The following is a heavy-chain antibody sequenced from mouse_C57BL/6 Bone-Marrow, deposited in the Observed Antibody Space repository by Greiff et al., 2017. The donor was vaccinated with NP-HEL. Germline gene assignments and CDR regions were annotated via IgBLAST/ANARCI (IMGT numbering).Heavy chain of an antibody. D-gene: IGHD1-2*01. V-gene: IGHV14-4*01. Sequence: VQLQQSGAELVRPGASVKLSCTASGFTITDDYMHWVKQRPEQGLEWIGWIDPAHGDPEYASKFQGKATITADTSSNTAYLQLSSLTSEDTAVYYCTTDGDWGQGTTLTVSS. CDR1: GFTITDDY. J-gene: IGHJ2*01. CDR3: TTDGD. CDR2: IDPAHGDP.